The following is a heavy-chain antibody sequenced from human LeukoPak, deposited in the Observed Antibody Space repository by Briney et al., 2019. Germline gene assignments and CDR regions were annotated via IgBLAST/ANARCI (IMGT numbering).Heavy chain of an antibody. Sequence: PGGSLRLSCAASGFTVSSNYMSWVRQAPGKGLEWASVIYSGGSTYYADSVKGRFTISRDNSKNTLYLQMNSLRAEDTAVYYCARGGTGPNFDYWGQGTLVTVSS. CDR3: ARGGTGPNFDY. CDR2: IYSGGST. CDR1: GFTVSSNY. V-gene: IGHV3-53*01. J-gene: IGHJ4*02.